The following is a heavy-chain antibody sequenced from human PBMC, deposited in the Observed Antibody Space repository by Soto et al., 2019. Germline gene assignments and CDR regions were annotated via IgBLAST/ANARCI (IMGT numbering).Heavy chain of an antibody. CDR3: AKDGDGDYAHSYNWLDP. V-gene: IGHV1-3*01. CDR1: GYPFTSYA. J-gene: IGHJ5*02. Sequence: GSVKVCFKTSGYPFTSYAIHLVRQAPGQRLEWMGWINADNGDTKYSQKFSGRVTITRDTSANTAFMELNSLRPEDTALYYCAKDGDGDYAHSYNWLDPWGQGTMVTVSS. D-gene: IGHD4-17*01. CDR2: INADNGDT.